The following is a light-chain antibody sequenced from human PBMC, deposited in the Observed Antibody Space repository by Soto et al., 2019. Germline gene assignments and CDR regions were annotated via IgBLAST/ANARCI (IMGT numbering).Light chain of an antibody. Sequence: QSVLTQPPSASGTPGQRVTISCSGSSSNIGGNTVNWYQQLPGTAPKLLIYGNDQRPSGVPDRFSGSKSGTSASVAISGLQSEDEDDYYCAAWDDSLNAFVFGTGTKLTVL. CDR2: GND. V-gene: IGLV1-44*01. CDR3: AAWDDSLNAFV. CDR1: SSNIGGNT. J-gene: IGLJ1*01.